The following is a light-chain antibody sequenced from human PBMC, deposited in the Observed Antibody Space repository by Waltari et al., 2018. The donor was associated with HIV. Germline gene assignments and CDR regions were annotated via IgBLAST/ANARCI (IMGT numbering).Light chain of an antibody. CDR2: DVS. CDR1: SRDVCGYKY. J-gene: IGLJ2*01. CDR3: NSYTTSSTLHVV. Sequence: QSALTQPASVSGSPGQSITISCTGTSRDVCGYKYFSWYQHHPGKAPKLMIYDVSNRPSGVSNRFSGSKSGNTASLTISGLQAEDEADYYCNSYTTSSTLHVVFGGGTKLTVL. V-gene: IGLV2-14*03.